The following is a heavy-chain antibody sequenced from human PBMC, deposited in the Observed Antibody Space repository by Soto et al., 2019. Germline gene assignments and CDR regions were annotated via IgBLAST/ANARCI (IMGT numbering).Heavy chain of an antibody. CDR3: AREGSGSSFFDY. V-gene: IGHV4-4*02. CDR1: GGSISSSNW. CDR2: THHSGTT. Sequence: PSETLSLTCAVSGGSISSSNWWSWVRQPPGKGLEWIGETHHSGTTNYNPSLKSRVTISVDKSKNQFSLKLSSVTAADTAIYYCAREGSGSSFFDYWGQGTLVTVSS. D-gene: IGHD3-10*01. J-gene: IGHJ4*02.